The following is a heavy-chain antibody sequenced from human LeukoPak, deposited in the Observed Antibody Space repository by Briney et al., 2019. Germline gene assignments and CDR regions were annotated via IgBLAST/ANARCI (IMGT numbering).Heavy chain of an antibody. J-gene: IGHJ4*02. D-gene: IGHD3-10*01. Sequence: PSETLSLTCAFSGGSISAYYWSWIRQPPGKGLEWIGYIFYSGSTKYNPSLKSRVTISVDTSKNQFSLRLSSVTAADTAVYYCASFGSGIFDYWGQGTLVTVSS. CDR1: GGSISAYY. V-gene: IGHV4-59*08. CDR3: ASFGSGIFDY. CDR2: IFYSGST.